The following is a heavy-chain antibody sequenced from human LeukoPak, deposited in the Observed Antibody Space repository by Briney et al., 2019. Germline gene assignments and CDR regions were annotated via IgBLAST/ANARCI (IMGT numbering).Heavy chain of an antibody. CDR3: ARGYYYMDV. CDR2: INHRGST. V-gene: IGHV4-34*01. J-gene: IGHJ6*03. CDR1: GDSFINYF. Sequence: SETLSLTCAVQGDSFINYFWTWIRQPPGKGLEWVRHINHRGSTNFNPSLKSRVTLSVDTSKHQFSLKLKSVTAADTAMYYCARGYYYMDVWDKGATVTVSS.